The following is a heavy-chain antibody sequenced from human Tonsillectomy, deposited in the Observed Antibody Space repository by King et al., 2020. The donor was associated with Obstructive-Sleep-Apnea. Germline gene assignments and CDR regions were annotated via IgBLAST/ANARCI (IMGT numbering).Heavy chain of an antibody. V-gene: IGHV3-73*01. Sequence: VQLVESGGGLVQPGGSLKLSCAASGFTFSGSAMHWVRQASGKGLEWVGRIRSKANSYATACAAAVKGRLTISRDDSNKTAYLQMNSLKTEDTAVYYCARPATGADGTGEFDYWGQGTLVTVSS. CDR2: IRSKANSYAT. CDR3: ARPATGADGTGEFDY. J-gene: IGHJ4*02. CDR1: GFTFSGSA. D-gene: IGHD6-13*01.